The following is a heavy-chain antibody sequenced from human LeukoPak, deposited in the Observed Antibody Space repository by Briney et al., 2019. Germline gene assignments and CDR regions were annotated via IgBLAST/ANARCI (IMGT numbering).Heavy chain of an antibody. CDR3: ATGPPYYGMDV. CDR1: GYTFTSYY. Sequence: ASVKVSCKASGYTFTSYYMHWVRQAPGKGLEWMGGFDPEDGETIYAQKFQGRVTMTEDTSTDTAYMELSSLRSEDTAVYYCATGPPYYGMDVWGQGTTVTVSS. J-gene: IGHJ6*02. D-gene: IGHD1-14*01. CDR2: FDPEDGET. V-gene: IGHV1-24*01.